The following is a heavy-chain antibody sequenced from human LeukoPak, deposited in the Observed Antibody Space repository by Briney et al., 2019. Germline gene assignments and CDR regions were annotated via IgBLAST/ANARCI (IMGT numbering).Heavy chain of an antibody. Sequence: ASVKVSCKASGYAFTGYHIHWVRQAPGQGLDWMGWSNPNSGGTNYAQKFQGRPTMTRDTSIRTPYMELSSLKSDVTAVYSCARRTGTTDKDFNWFDLWGQGTLVTVSS. CDR2: SNPNSGGT. CDR1: GYAFTGYH. D-gene: IGHD1-1*01. J-gene: IGHJ5*02. V-gene: IGHV1-2*02. CDR3: ARRTGTTDKDFNWFDL.